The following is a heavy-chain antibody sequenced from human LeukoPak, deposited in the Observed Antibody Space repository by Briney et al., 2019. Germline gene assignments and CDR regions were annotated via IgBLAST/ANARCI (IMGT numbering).Heavy chain of an antibody. V-gene: IGHV4-30-4*01. D-gene: IGHD6-19*01. CDR1: GDSISSGDYY. J-gene: IGHJ4*02. Sequence: SETLSLTCTVSGDSISSGDYYWSWIRQPPGKGLEWIGYIYYSGSTYYNPSLKSRVTISVDTSKNQFSLKLSSVTAADTAVYYCARHGWRSGWYWDWGQGTLVTVSS. CDR2: IYYSGST. CDR3: ARHGWRSGWYWD.